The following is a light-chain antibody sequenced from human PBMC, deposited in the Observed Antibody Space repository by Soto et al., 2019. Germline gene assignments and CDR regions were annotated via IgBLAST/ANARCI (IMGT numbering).Light chain of an antibody. CDR1: NIDVGSYNL. Sequence: QSALTQPASVSGSPGQSITVSCTGTNIDVGSYNLIPWYQQHPGKAPKLMIYEANKRPSGVSNRFSGSKSGNTASLTISGLQAEDEAEYFCCTYASTSTSLVFGTGTKLTVL. V-gene: IGLV2-23*01. CDR2: EAN. J-gene: IGLJ1*01. CDR3: CTYASTSTSLV.